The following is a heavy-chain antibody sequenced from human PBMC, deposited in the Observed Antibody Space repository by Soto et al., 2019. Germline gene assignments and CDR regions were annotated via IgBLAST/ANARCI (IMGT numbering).Heavy chain of an antibody. V-gene: IGHV4-61*01. CDR3: ARARRGYCSGGSCQYYFDY. CDR1: GGSVSSDSYY. D-gene: IGHD2-15*01. CDR2: IYYSGST. J-gene: IGHJ4*02. Sequence: SETLSLTCTVSGGSVSSDSYYWSWIRQPPGKGLEWIGYIYYSGSTNYNPSLKSRVTISVDTSKNQFSLKLSSVTAADTAVYYCARARRGYCSGGSCQYYFDYWGQGTLVTVSS.